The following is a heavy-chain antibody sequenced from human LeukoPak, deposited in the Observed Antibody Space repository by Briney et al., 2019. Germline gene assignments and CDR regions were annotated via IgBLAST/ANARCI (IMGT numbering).Heavy chain of an antibody. D-gene: IGHD3-3*01. CDR3: ARSYDFWSGYYHMDV. V-gene: IGHV3-11*01. J-gene: IGHJ6*02. CDR2: ISSSGSTI. Sequence: GGSLRLSCAASGFTFSDYYMSWIRQAPGKGLEWVSCISSSGSTIYYADSVKGRFTISRDNAKNSLYLQMNSLRAEDTAVYYCARSYDFWSGYYHMDVWGQGTTVTVSS. CDR1: GFTFSDYY.